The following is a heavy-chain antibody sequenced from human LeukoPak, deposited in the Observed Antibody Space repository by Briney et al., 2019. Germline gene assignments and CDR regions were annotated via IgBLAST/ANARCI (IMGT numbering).Heavy chain of an antibody. Sequence: ASVKVSCKGSGCTFTSYDINWVRQAPGQGLEWVGWMTPESGNTGYAQKFQGRVSMTRDTSTGTAYMDLSSLRSEDTAVYFCARNLYGTGEFDYWGQGTLVTVSS. J-gene: IGHJ4*02. CDR1: GCTFTSYD. CDR2: MTPESGNT. D-gene: IGHD7-27*01. V-gene: IGHV1-8*01. CDR3: ARNLYGTGEFDY.